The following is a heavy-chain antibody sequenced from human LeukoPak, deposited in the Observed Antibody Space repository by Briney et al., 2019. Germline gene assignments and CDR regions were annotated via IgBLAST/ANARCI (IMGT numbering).Heavy chain of an antibody. D-gene: IGHD1-14*01. Sequence: ASVKVSCKACGYTFTGYYIHWVRQAPGQGLEWMGWINPNSGGTNYAQKFQGRVTMTRDTSISTAYMELSRLRSDDTAVYYRARDPSPVAGGNAFDIWGQGTMVTVSS. CDR1: GYTFTGYY. CDR3: ARDPSPVAGGNAFDI. J-gene: IGHJ3*02. V-gene: IGHV1-2*02. CDR2: INPNSGGT.